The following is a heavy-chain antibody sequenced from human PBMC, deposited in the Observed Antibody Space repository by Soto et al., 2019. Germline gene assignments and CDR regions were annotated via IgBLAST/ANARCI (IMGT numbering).Heavy chain of an antibody. D-gene: IGHD3-22*01. CDR1: GGSISSYY. CDR3: ARETYYYDSSGYYYGPYYYGMDV. Sequence: SETLSLTCTVSGGSISSYYWSWIRQPPGKGLEWIGYIYYSGSTNYNPSLKSRVTISVDTSKNQFSLKLSSVTAADTAVYYCARETYYYDSSGYYYGPYYYGMDVWGQGTTVTVSS. J-gene: IGHJ6*02. V-gene: IGHV4-59*01. CDR2: IYYSGST.